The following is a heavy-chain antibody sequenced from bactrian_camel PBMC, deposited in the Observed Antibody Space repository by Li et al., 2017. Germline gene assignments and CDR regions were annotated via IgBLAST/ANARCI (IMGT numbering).Heavy chain of an antibody. Sequence: HVQLVESGGGSVQAGGSLRLSCVGSGYPNSMKIRYIGWFREAPGKEREAVAKLYFGSSGSAYYAEAVKGRFTISQDNEENTVYLQMNSLKPDDSGVYYCTADSGVPRGYDTTSWKYWGQGTQVTV. J-gene: IGHJ4*01. D-gene: IGHD3*01. CDR3: TADSGVPRGYDTTSWKY. CDR2: FGSSGSA. CDR1: GYPNSMKI. V-gene: IGHV3S53*01.